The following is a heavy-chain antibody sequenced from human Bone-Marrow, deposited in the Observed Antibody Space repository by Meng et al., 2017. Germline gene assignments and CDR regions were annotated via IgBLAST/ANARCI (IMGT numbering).Heavy chain of an antibody. V-gene: IGHV1-8*01. CDR2: MNPGSGIT. D-gene: IGHD6-19*01. J-gene: IGHJ4*02. CDR3: ARCLAGCDY. CDR1: GYSSTTYV. Sequence: VPLVQSGAEVKKPGASVKVSCKASGYSSTTYVINWVRQAAGQGLEWLGYMNPGSGITGLAQKFQGRLSMTSDTSISTAYMELSDLISEDTAMYYCARCLAGCDYWGQGTLVTVSS.